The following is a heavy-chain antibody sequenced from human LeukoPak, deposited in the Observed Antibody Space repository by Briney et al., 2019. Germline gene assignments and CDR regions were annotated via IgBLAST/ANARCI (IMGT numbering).Heavy chain of an antibody. D-gene: IGHD3-9*01. J-gene: IGHJ4*02. CDR1: GGSFSGYY. CDR2: INHSGST. Sequence: SETLSLTCAVYGGSFSGYYWSWIRQPPGKGLEWIGEINHSGSTNYNPSLKSRVTISVDTSKSQFSLKLSSVTAADTAVYYCARGARYTVGWGQGTLVTVSS. V-gene: IGHV4-34*01. CDR3: ARGARYTVG.